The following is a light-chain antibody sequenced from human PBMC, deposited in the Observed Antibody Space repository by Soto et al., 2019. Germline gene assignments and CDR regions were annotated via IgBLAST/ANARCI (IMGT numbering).Light chain of an antibody. CDR3: QQYGSSRT. V-gene: IGKV3-20*01. CDR2: GAS. CDR1: LIVSSSY. Sequence: EIVLTQSPGTLSLSPGERATLSCRARLIVSSSYLAWYQQKPGQAPRLLIYGASSRATGIPDRFSGSGSGTDFTLTIIRLEPEDFAVYYCQQYGSSRTFGQGTKVEIK. J-gene: IGKJ1*01.